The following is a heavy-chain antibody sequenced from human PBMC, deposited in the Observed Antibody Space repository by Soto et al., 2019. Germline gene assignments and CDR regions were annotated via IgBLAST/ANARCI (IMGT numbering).Heavy chain of an antibody. V-gene: IGHV3-53*01. J-gene: IGHJ2*01. Sequence: PGGSLRLSCAASGFTVSSNYMSWVRQAPGKGLEWVSVIYSGGSTYNADSVKGRFTIYKDNSKNSLYLQMNSLRAEDTAVYYCARESTDWYFDLWGRGTLVTVSS. CDR3: ARESTDWYFDL. CDR1: GFTVSSNY. CDR2: IYSGGST.